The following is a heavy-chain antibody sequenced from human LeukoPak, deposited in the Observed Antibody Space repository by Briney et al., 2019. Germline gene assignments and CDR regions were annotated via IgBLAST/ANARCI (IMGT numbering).Heavy chain of an antibody. CDR1: GFTFTSYS. CDR3: AKGGKWDVTPFDY. J-gene: IGHJ4*02. CDR2: ISGGGGST. D-gene: IGHD1-26*01. Sequence: GGSLRLSCAASGFTFTSYSMNWVRQAPGKGLEWVSTISGGGGSTYYADSVKGRFTISRDNSKNTLYQQVNSLRAEGTAVYYCAKGGKWDVTPFDYWGQGTLVTVSS. V-gene: IGHV3-23*01.